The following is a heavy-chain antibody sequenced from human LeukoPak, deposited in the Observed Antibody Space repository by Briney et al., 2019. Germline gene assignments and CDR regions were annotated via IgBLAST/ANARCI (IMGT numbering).Heavy chain of an antibody. J-gene: IGHJ6*03. V-gene: IGHV4-59*12. CDR2: IYYSGST. CDR1: GGSISSYY. Sequence: SETLSLTCTVSGGSISSYYWSWIRQPPGKGLEWIGYIYYSGSTNYNPSLKSRVTISVDTSKNQFSLKLSSVTAADTAVYYCARPRWYYYMDVWGKGTTVTVSS. CDR3: ARPRWYYYMDV. D-gene: IGHD4-23*01.